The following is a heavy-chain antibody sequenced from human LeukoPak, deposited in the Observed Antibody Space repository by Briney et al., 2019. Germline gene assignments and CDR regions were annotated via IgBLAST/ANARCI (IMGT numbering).Heavy chain of an antibody. CDR2: ISRGSSTI. Sequence: GGSLRLSCAASGFIFSDDNMNWVRQAPGKGLEWVSYISRGSSTIYYADSVEGRFTISRDNAKNSLYLQLNSLTDEDTAVYYCAREPPGNYDSSGHYYAYFDCWGQGTLVTVSS. V-gene: IGHV3-48*02. CDR3: AREPPGNYDSSGHYYAYFDC. CDR1: GFIFSDDN. D-gene: IGHD3-22*01. J-gene: IGHJ4*02.